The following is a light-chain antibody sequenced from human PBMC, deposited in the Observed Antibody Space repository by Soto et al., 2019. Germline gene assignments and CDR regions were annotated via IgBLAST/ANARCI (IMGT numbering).Light chain of an antibody. CDR3: QHYNNWPPWT. J-gene: IGKJ1*01. CDR1: QSISSN. CDR2: RAS. Sequence: DIVMTQSPATLSVSPGERATLSCRASQSISSNLAWYQQKPGQAPRLLIYRASTRATGIPARFSGSGSGTDVTLTISSLQSEDFAIYYCQHYNNWPPWTFGQGTKVEIK. V-gene: IGKV3-15*01.